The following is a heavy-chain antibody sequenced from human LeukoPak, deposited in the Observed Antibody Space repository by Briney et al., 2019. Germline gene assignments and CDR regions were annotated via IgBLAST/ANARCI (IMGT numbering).Heavy chain of an antibody. V-gene: IGHV1-69*01. CDR3: ARCKCSSTSCYGGGYYYGMDV. Sequence: SVKVSCRASGGTFSSYAISWVRQAPGQGLEWMGGIIPIFGTANYAQKFQGRVTITADESTSTAYMELSSLRSEDTAVYYCARCKCSSTSCYGGGYYYGMDVWGKGTTVTVSS. CDR2: IIPIFGTA. D-gene: IGHD2-2*01. J-gene: IGHJ6*04. CDR1: GGTFSSYA.